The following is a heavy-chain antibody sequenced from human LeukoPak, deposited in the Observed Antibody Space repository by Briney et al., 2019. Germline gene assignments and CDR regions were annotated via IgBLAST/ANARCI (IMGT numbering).Heavy chain of an antibody. Sequence: SETLSLTCTVSGGSISSGSYYWSWIRQPAGKGLEWIGRIYTSGSTNYNPSLKSRVTMSVDTSKNQFSLKLSSVTAADTAVYYCARDAYYYDSSGYSTVDYWGQGTLVTVSS. V-gene: IGHV4-61*02. CDR1: GGSISSGSYY. CDR3: ARDAYYYDSSGYSTVDY. D-gene: IGHD3-22*01. CDR2: IYTSGST. J-gene: IGHJ4*02.